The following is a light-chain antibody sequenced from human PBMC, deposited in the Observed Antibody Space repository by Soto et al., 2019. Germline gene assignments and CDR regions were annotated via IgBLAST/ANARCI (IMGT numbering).Light chain of an antibody. CDR2: GVS. V-gene: IGKV3-15*01. CDR1: QSVNSN. Sequence: ETLMTQSAATLSVSPGERVTLSCRASQSVNSNLAWYQQKPGQAPRLLIYGVSTRVTGIPARFSGSGSGTDFTLPISSLQSEDFAIYYCQQYNNWPRTFGQGTKVEI. J-gene: IGKJ1*01. CDR3: QQYNNWPRT.